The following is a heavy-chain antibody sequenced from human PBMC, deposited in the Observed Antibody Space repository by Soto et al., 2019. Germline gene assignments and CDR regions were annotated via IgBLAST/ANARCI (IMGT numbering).Heavy chain of an antibody. Sequence: QVQLQESGPGLVKPSQTLSLTCTVSGGSISSGDYYWSWIRQPPGKGLEWIGYIYYSGSTYYNPSLKCRVTISVDTSKNQFSLKLRSVTAADTAVYYCARERRYGDYEKYFDYWGQGTLVTVSS. CDR3: ARERRYGDYEKYFDY. CDR1: GGSISSGDYY. CDR2: IYYSGST. J-gene: IGHJ4*02. V-gene: IGHV4-30-4*01. D-gene: IGHD4-17*01.